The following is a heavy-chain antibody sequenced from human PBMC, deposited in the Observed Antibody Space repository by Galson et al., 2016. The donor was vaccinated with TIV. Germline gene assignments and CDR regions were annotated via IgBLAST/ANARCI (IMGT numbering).Heavy chain of an antibody. Sequence: SLRLSCAASGVTFRNYAMSWVRQAPGKGLEWVSSISGSGASTYYADSVKGRFTISRDNSKNTLYLQMNSLRAEDTAVYYCAETSGYGLDYYYYAMDVWGQGTTVTVSS. D-gene: IGHD3-3*01. CDR3: AETSGYGLDYYYYAMDV. CDR2: ISGSGAST. CDR1: GVTFRNYA. J-gene: IGHJ6*02. V-gene: IGHV3-23*01.